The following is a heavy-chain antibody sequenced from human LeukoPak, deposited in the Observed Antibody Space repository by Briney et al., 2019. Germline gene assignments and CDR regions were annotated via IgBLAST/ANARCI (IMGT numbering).Heavy chain of an antibody. J-gene: IGHJ5*02. CDR2: INHSGST. V-gene: IGHV4-34*01. CDR1: GGSFSGYY. D-gene: IGHD3-22*01. CDR3: ARRVHYYDSSGYRRYNWFDP. Sequence: SETPSLTCAVYGGSFSGYYWSWIRQPPGKGLEWIGEINHSGSTNYNPSLKSRVTISVDTSKNQFSLKLSSVTAADTAVYYCARRVHYYDSSGYRRYNWFDPWGQGTLVTVSS.